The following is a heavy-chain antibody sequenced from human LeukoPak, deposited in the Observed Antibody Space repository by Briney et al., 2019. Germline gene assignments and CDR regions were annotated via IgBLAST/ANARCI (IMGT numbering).Heavy chain of an antibody. CDR3: ARDRIAVAAFDAFDI. D-gene: IGHD6-19*01. CDR1: GYTLTGYY. V-gene: IGHV1-2*06. CDR2: INPNSGGT. J-gene: IGHJ3*02. Sequence: ASVKVSCKASGYTLTGYYMHWVRQAPGQGLEWMGRINPNSGGTNYAQKFQGRVTMTRDTSISTAYMELSRLRSDDTAVYYCARDRIAVAAFDAFDIWGQGTMVTVSS.